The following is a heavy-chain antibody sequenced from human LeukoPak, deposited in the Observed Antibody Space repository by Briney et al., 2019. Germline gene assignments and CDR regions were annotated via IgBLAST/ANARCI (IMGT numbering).Heavy chain of an antibody. J-gene: IGHJ4*02. V-gene: IGHV5-51*01. Sequence: GESLKISCKVSGYSFTNYWIGWVRQMPEKGLEWMGIIFPDDSDTRYSPSFQGQVTTSADKSSSTAYLQWNSLKASDTAMYYCARRYGDYIRYFDYWGQGTLVTVSS. CDR3: ARRYGDYIRYFDY. CDR1: GYSFTNYW. CDR2: IFPDDSDT. D-gene: IGHD4-17*01.